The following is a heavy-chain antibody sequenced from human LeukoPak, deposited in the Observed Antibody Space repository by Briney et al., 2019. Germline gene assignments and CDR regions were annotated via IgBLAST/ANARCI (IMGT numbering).Heavy chain of an antibody. D-gene: IGHD5-12*01. CDR1: GFSFKDAW. CDR3: TRIRGYSAYDFNY. J-gene: IGHJ4*02. Sequence: GGSLRLSCAASGFSFKDAWMSWVRQAPGKGLEWVGRIKSTTDGVTTDYAAPVKGRFTISRDDSRNTLFLQLNSLKTEDTALYYCTRIRGYSAYDFNYWGQGTLVTVSS. V-gene: IGHV3-15*01. CDR2: IKSTTDGVTT.